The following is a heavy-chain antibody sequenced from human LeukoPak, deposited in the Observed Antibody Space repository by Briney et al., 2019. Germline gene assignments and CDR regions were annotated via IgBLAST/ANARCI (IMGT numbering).Heavy chain of an antibody. J-gene: IGHJ4*02. CDR3: ARDRIVGATAPYYFDY. CDR2: ISSSSSYI. CDR1: GFSFSSYA. D-gene: IGHD1-26*01. V-gene: IGHV3-21*01. Sequence: GGSLRLSCAASGFSFSSYAMTWVRQAPGKGLEWVSSISSSSSYIYYADSVKGRFTISRDNAKNSLYLQMNSLRAEDTAVYYCARDRIVGATAPYYFDYWGQGTLVTVSP.